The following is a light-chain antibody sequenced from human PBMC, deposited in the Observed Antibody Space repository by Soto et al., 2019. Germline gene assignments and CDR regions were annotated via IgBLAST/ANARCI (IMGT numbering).Light chain of an antibody. J-gene: IGKJ4*01. V-gene: IGKV4-1*01. Sequence: DIVMTQSPDSLAVSLGERATINCKSSQSVLYSSNNKNYLAWYQQKPGQPPKLLISWASTRESGVPDRFSGSGSGTDFTLTISSLQAEDVAAYYCQQYCSIPLTFGGGTKVEIK. CDR2: WAS. CDR3: QQYCSIPLT. CDR1: QSVLYSSNNKNY.